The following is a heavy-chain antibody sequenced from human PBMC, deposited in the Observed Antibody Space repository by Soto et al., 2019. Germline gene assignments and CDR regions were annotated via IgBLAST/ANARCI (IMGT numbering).Heavy chain of an antibody. CDR1: GGSISSYY. J-gene: IGHJ4*02. D-gene: IGHD3-10*01. CDR3: ARLLYYFDY. V-gene: IGHV4-59*08. Sequence: SETLSLTCTVSGGSISSYYWSWIRQPPGKGLEWIGYIYYSGSTNYNPSLKSRVTISVDTSKNQFSLKLSSVTAADTAVYYCARLLYYFDYWGQGTLVTVSS. CDR2: IYYSGST.